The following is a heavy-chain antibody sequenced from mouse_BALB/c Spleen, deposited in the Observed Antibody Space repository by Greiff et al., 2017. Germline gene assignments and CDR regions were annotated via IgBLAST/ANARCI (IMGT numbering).Heavy chain of an antibody. V-gene: IGHV1-66*01. CDR3: ARPDYGSSYGY. CDR1: GYSFTSYY. CDR2: IFPGSGNT. J-gene: IGHJ2*01. D-gene: IGHD1-1*01. Sequence: QVQLQQSGPELVKPGASVKISCKASGYSFTSYYIHWVKQRPGQGLEWIGWIFPGSGNTKYNEKFKGKATLTADKSSSTAYMQLSSLTSEDSAVYYCARPDYGSSYGYWGQGTTLTVSS.